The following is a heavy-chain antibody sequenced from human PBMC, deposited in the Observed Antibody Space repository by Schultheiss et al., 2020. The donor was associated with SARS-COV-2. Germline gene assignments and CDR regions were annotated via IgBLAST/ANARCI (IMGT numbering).Heavy chain of an antibody. J-gene: IGHJ4*02. CDR2: ISGSGGST. CDR3: ARAHSNGYYVDFDY. Sequence: GGSLRLSCAASGFTFSSYAMSWVRQAPGKGLEWVSAISGSGGSTYYADSVKGRFTISRDNSKNTLYLQMNSLRAEDTALYYCARAHSNGYYVDFDYWGQGTLVTVSS. D-gene: IGHD3-22*01. CDR1: GFTFSSYA. V-gene: IGHV3-23*01.